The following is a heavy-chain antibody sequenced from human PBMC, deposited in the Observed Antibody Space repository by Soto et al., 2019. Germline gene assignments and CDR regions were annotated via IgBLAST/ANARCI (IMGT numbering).Heavy chain of an antibody. CDR2: ISSSGSTI. Sequence: GGSLRLSCAASGFTFSRYEMNWVRQAPGKGLEWVSYISSSGSTIYYADSVKGRFTISRDNAKNPLYLPMNSLRAEDTAAYLCAGYSSTFDYWGQGTLVTVSS. V-gene: IGHV3-48*03. D-gene: IGHD6-13*01. J-gene: IGHJ4*02. CDR3: AGYSSTFDY. CDR1: GFTFSRYE.